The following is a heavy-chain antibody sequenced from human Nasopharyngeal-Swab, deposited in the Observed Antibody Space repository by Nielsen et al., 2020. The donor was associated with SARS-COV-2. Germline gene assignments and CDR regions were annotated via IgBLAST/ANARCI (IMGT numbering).Heavy chain of an antibody. D-gene: IGHD2-2*01. J-gene: IGHJ3*02. Sequence: ASVKVSCKASGYTFRIYYMHWVRQAPGQGLEWMGVINPSGGQTTYAQKFQGRVTMTRDTSTSTVYMELSSLRSEDTAVYYCARDLDPATAGALDIWGQGTMVTVSS. CDR1: GYTFRIYY. CDR3: ARDLDPATAGALDI. V-gene: IGHV1-46*01. CDR2: INPSGGQT.